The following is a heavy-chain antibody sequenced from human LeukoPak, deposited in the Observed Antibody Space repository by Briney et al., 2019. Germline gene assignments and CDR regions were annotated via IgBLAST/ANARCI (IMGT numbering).Heavy chain of an antibody. D-gene: IGHD2-2*01. CDR2: IRSSSRGTI. CDR3: ARESYQPPYGMDV. CDR1: GFTFSDYS. J-gene: IGHJ6*02. Sequence: PGGSLRLSCAASGFTFSDYSLNWVRQAPGKGLEWVSYIRSSSRGTIYYADSVKGRFTISRDNAKNSLYLQMNSLRAEDTAVYYCARESYQPPYGMDVWGQGTTVTVSS. V-gene: IGHV3-48*04.